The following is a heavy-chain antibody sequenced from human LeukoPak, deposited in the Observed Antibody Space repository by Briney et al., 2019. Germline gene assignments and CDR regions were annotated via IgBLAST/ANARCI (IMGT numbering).Heavy chain of an antibody. Sequence: GGSLRLSCEASGFTFSGYYMSWIRQAPGKGLVWVSRTNSDGSSTSYADSVKGRFTISRDNAKNTLYLQMNSLRAEDTAVYYCARAAVGAQADYWGQGTLVTVSS. CDR2: TNSDGSST. V-gene: IGHV3-74*01. CDR3: ARAAVGAQADY. J-gene: IGHJ4*02. CDR1: GFTFSGYY. D-gene: IGHD6-6*01.